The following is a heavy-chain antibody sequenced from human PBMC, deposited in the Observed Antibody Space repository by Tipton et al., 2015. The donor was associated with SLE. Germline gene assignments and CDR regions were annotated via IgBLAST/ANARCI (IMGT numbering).Heavy chain of an antibody. CDR1: GRSFIGSY. D-gene: IGHD6-13*01. V-gene: IGHV4-34*01. CDR2: IDHSGVT. J-gene: IGHJ2*01. Sequence: TLSLTCAVYGRSFIGSYWTWIRQPPGKGLEWIGDIDHSGVTHYNPYLKSRVTISRDTSGNHFSLNLNSVTAADTAVYYCARAEFSSNWYMYWHFDLWGRGTLVTVSS. CDR3: ARAEFSSNWYMYWHFDL.